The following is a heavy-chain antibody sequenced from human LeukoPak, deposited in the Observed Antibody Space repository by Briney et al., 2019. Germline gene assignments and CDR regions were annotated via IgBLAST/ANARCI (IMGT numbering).Heavy chain of an antibody. CDR2: IYYSGSA. J-gene: IGHJ5*02. D-gene: IGHD6-13*01. Sequence: SETLSLTCTVSGGSISSSSYYWGWIRQPPGKGLEWIGSIYYSGSAYYNPSLKSRVTISVDTSKNQFSLKLSSVTAADTAVYYCARPGVAAASWFDPWGQGTLVTVSS. CDR3: ARPGVAAASWFDP. CDR1: GGSISSSSYY. V-gene: IGHV4-39*01.